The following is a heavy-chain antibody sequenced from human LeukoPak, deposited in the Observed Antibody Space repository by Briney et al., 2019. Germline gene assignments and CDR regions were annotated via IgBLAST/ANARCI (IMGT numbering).Heavy chain of an antibody. CDR3: AKELGSRGYFDY. Sequence: PGGSLRLSCAASGFTFSSYAMSWVSQAPGKGLEWVSAISGSGGSTYYADSVKGRFTSSRDNSKNTLYLQMNSRRAEDTAVYYCAKELGSRGYFDYWGQGTLVTVSS. V-gene: IGHV3-23*01. CDR2: ISGSGGST. CDR1: GFTFSSYA. J-gene: IGHJ4*02. D-gene: IGHD6-13*01.